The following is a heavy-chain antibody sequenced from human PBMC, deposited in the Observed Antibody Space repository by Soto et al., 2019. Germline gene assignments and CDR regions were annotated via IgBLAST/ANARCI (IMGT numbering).Heavy chain of an antibody. V-gene: IGHV3-23*01. CDR3: AKFRGPSYSYYSMDV. J-gene: IGHJ6*03. D-gene: IGHD3-16*01. CDR2: ISGSGRTT. Sequence: EVQLLESGGGLVQPGGSLRLSCAASGFTFGSYAMNWLRQAPGRGLECVSFISGSGRTTYYADSVKGRFTVSRDNSKNTLYLQMNCLRAEDTALYYCAKFRGPSYSYYSMDVWGKGTKVTVSS. CDR1: GFTFGSYA.